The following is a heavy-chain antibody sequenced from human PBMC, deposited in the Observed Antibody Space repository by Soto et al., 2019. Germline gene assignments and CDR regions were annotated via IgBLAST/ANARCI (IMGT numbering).Heavy chain of an antibody. CDR3: ARHGGYYFDY. V-gene: IGHV4-34*01. Sequence: PSETLSLTCAVYSVSFSGYYGSWIRQPPGKGLEWIGELYQGLSIIYNPSLESRVTISGDSSKNQFSLKLRSVTAADTAVYYCARHGGYYFDYWGQGTLVTVSS. CDR2: LYQGLSI. D-gene: IGHD3-16*01. CDR1: SVSFSGYY. J-gene: IGHJ4*02.